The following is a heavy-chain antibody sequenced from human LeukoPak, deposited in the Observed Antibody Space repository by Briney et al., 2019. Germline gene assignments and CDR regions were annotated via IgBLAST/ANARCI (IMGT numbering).Heavy chain of an antibody. V-gene: IGHV1-18*01. J-gene: IGHJ4*02. CDR3: ARGGYNWNYAANDY. CDR1: GYSENFYG. Sequence: GASVKVSCKTSGYSENFYGITWVRQAPGQGLEWMGWISAYNGNTNYAQKLQGRVTMTTDTSTSTAYMELRSLRSDDTAVYYCARGGYNWNYAANDYWGQGTLVTVSS. CDR2: ISAYNGNT. D-gene: IGHD1-7*01.